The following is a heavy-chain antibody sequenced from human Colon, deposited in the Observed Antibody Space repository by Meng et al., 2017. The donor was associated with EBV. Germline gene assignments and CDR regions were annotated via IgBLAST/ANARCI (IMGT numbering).Heavy chain of an antibody. V-gene: IGHV7-4-1*02. J-gene: IGHJ5*02. Sequence: VALAQCGSELWEPGDSVQVPCKASGYTLSTYTINSVPQADGRGLEWMGWISTNTGPPTYTQGFTGRFVFSLDTSVSTAYLQISSLKAEDTAVYYCARGGNFDPWGQGTLVTVSS. CDR3: ARGGNFDP. CDR1: GYTLSTYT. CDR2: ISTNTGPP. D-gene: IGHD2/OR15-2a*01.